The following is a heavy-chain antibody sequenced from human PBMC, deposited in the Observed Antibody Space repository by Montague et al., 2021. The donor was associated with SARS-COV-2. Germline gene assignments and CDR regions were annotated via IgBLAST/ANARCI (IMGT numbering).Heavy chain of an antibody. J-gene: IGHJ4*02. Sequence: SETLSLTCSVSGGSISSSSYFWGWIRQPPGKGLEWIGIIYYSGGTCSNSSLKSRVTISVDTSKNQFSLKLSSVTAADTAVYYCARHLNYRDYGGDDYWGQGTLVTVSS. CDR1: GGSISSSSYF. D-gene: IGHD4-17*01. V-gene: IGHV4-39*01. CDR3: ARHLNYRDYGGDDY. CDR2: IYYSGGT.